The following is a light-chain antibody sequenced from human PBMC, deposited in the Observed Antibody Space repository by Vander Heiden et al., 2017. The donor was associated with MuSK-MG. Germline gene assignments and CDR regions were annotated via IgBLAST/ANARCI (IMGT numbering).Light chain of an antibody. CDR2: NAS. V-gene: IGKV1-5*03. CDR1: QSIGSW. J-gene: IGKJ1*01. CDR3: QQYNNYAWT. Sequence: IQMTQSPSTLSASVGDRVCITCRASQSIGSWLAWYQQQPGKAPKLLVSNASNLESGVPSRFSGSGSGTEFILTISSLQPDDLATYYCQQYNNYAWTFGQGTKVEIK.